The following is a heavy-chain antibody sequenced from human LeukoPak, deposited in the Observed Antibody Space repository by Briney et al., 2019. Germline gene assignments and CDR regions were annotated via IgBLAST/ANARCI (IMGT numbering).Heavy chain of an antibody. J-gene: IGHJ4*02. V-gene: IGHV3-23*01. CDR3: AKAPMVRGVMYFDY. D-gene: IGHD3-10*01. CDR2: ISCSGGST. CDR1: GFTFSSYA. Sequence: GGSLRLSCAASGFTFSSYAMSGVRQAPGKGLEWVSAISCSGGSTYYAYSVKGRFTISRDNSKNTLYLQMNSLRAEDTAVYYCAKAPMVRGVMYFDYWGQGTLVTVSS.